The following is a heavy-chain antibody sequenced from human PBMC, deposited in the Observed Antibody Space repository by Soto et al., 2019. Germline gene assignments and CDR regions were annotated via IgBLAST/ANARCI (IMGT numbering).Heavy chain of an antibody. CDR2: INQEGSEK. CDR3: ARGGQHFRNPLWDNYYYGMDV. D-gene: IGHD3-16*01. Sequence: EAQLVESGGGSVQPGGSLRLSCTASGFTFSNYWMSWVRQASGKGLEWVANINQEGSEKDYVDSVKGRFTISRDYAKNSLFLQMNSLRAEDTAVYYCARGGQHFRNPLWDNYYYGMDVWGQGTTVTVSS. J-gene: IGHJ6*02. CDR1: GFTFSNYW. V-gene: IGHV3-7*05.